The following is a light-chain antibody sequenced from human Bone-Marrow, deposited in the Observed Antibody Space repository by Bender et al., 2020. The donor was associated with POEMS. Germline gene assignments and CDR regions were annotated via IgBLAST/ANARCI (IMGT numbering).Light chain of an antibody. J-gene: IGLJ3*02. CDR1: ALPRQY. CDR2: NDN. Sequence: SYELTQSPSVSVSPGQTARISCSGDALPRQYAHWYQQKSGQAPVLVIYNDNKRPSGVPDRFSGSKSGTSASLAISGLQSEDEADYYCAAWDDSLNGWVFGGGTKVTVL. CDR3: AAWDDSLNGWV. V-gene: IGLV3-25*02.